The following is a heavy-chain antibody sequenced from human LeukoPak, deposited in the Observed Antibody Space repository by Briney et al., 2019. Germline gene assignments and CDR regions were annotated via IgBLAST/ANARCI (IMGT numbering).Heavy chain of an antibody. CDR1: GYGFGSYW. V-gene: IGHV5-51*01. D-gene: IGHD6-13*01. CDR2: IYPGDSRT. Sequence: GESLKISSLGSGYGFGSYWIGCGRQMPGRGLEWMGAIYPGDSRTTYSPSFQGQATISADKSITTAYLQWSSLKASDTAMYYCARLGTPAAAGSGLDIWGQGTMVTVSS. CDR3: ARLGTPAAAGSGLDI. J-gene: IGHJ3*02.